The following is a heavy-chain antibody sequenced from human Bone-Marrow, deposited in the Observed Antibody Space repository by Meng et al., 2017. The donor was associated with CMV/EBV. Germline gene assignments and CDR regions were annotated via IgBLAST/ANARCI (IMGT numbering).Heavy chain of an antibody. CDR2: MNPNSGNT. V-gene: IGHV1-8*01. D-gene: IGHD6-6*01. Sequence: ASVKVSCKASGYTFTSYDINWVRQATGQGLEWMGWMNPNSGNTGYAQKFQGRVTMTRNTSISTAYMELRSLRSDDTAVYYCARDQGSSSATYGMDVWVQGTTVTVPS. CDR3: ARDQGSSSATYGMDV. CDR1: GYTFTSYD. J-gene: IGHJ6*02.